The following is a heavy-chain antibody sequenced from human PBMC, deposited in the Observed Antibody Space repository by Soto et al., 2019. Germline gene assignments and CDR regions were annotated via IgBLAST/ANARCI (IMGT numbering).Heavy chain of an antibody. J-gene: IGHJ5*02. CDR2: TYYRSKWYN. CDR1: GDSVSSNSAA. Sequence: TLSLTCAISGDSVSSNSAAWNWIRQSPSRGLEWLGRTYYRSKWYNDYAVSVKSRITINPDTSKNQFSLQLESMTAADTAIYYCARGSRFDPWGQGTLVTVSS. V-gene: IGHV6-1*01. CDR3: ARGSRFDP. D-gene: IGHD1-26*01.